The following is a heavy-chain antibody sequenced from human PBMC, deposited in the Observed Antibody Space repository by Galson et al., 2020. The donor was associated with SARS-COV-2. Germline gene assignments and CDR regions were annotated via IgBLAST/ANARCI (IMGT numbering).Heavy chain of an antibody. CDR1: GFTFSSYG. Sequence: GGSLRLSCAASGFTFSSYGMHWVRQAPGKGLEWVAVIWYDGSNKYYADSVKGRFTISRDNSKNTLYLQMNSLRAEDTAVYYCAKGASCFAPWGQGTLVTVSS. J-gene: IGHJ5*02. V-gene: IGHV3-33*06. CDR3: AKGASCFAP. CDR2: IWYDGSNK.